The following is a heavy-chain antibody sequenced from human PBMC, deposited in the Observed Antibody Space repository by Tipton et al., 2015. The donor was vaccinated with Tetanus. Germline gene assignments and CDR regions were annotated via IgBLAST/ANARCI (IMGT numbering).Heavy chain of an antibody. Sequence: TLSLTCTVSGGSVSSGSYYWGWIRQPPGKGLEWIGSIYYSGSTYYTPSLKSRVTISVDTSKNQFPLKLSSVTAADTAVYYCARHESGCSGGSCYGDYWGQGTLVTVSS. D-gene: IGHD2-15*01. CDR2: IYYSGST. J-gene: IGHJ4*02. CDR1: GGSVSSGSYY. V-gene: IGHV4-39*01. CDR3: ARHESGCSGGSCYGDY.